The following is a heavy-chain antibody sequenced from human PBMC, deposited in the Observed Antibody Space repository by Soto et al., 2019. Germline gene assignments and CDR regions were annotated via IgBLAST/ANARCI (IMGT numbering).Heavy chain of an antibody. Sequence: QVQLQESGPGLVKPSETLSLTCTVSGGSISSYYWSWIRQPPGKGLEWIGYIYYSGSTSYNPSLRSRVTISVDTSKNQCSLKLSSVTAADTAVYYCARRYAGNFDYWGQGTLVTVSS. CDR1: GGSISSYY. D-gene: IGHD2-8*01. CDR3: ARRYAGNFDY. V-gene: IGHV4-59*01. CDR2: IYYSGST. J-gene: IGHJ4*02.